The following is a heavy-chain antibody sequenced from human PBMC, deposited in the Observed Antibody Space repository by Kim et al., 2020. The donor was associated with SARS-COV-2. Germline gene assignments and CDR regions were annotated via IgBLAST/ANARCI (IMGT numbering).Heavy chain of an antibody. CDR2: MYSGGSI. CDR1: GGTVSSNY. D-gene: IGHD3-10*01. J-gene: IGHJ4*01. Sequence: GSLRLSCAASGGTVSSNYMSWVRKAQGQGLEGVSVMYSGGSIYYADSVTGRFPISRDNSKNKLYLQMNSLIAEDTAVYYWSGSGSGSYYTDYFDYWV. V-gene: IGHV3-66*01. CDR3: SGSGSGSYYTDYFDY.